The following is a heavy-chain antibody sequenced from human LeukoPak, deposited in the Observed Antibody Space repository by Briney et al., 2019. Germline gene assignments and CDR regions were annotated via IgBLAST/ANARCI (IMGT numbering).Heavy chain of an antibody. D-gene: IGHD2-2*01. CDR1: GYTFTGYY. CDR2: INPNSGGT. CDR3: ARVVSRYCSSTSCPFDY. J-gene: IGHJ4*02. Sequence: ASVKVSCKASGYTFTGYYMHWVRQAPGQGLEWMGWINPNSGGTNYAQKFQGRVTMTRGTSISTAYMELSRLRSDDTAVYYCARVVSRYCSSTSCPFDYWGQGTLVTVSS. V-gene: IGHV1-2*02.